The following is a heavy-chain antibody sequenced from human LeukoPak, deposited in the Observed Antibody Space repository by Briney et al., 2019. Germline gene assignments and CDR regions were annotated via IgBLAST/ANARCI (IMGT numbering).Heavy chain of an antibody. CDR1: GFTFSSYS. V-gene: IGHV3-21*01. D-gene: IGHD2-2*02. CDR3: ASYCSSTSCYTDLDY. CDR2: ISSSSSYI. J-gene: IGHJ4*02. Sequence: PGGSLRLSCAASGFTFSSYSMNWVRQAPGKGLEWVSSISSSSSYIYYADSVKGRLTISRDNAKNSLYLQMNSLRAEDTAVYYCASYCSSTSCYTDLDYWGQGTLVTVSS.